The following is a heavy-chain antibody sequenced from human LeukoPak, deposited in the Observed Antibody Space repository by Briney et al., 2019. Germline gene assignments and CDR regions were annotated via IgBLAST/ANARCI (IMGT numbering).Heavy chain of an antibody. J-gene: IGHJ3*02. CDR1: GYTFTSYD. CDR2: MNPNSGNT. V-gene: IGHV1-8*01. CDR3: ARGNIVVVPAAIGIGRIDAFDI. D-gene: IGHD2-2*01. Sequence: GASVKVSCKASGYTFTSYDINWVRQATGQGLEWMGWMNPNSGNTGYAQKFQGRVTMTRNTSISTAYMELSSLRSEDTAVYYCARGNIVVVPAAIGIGRIDAFDIWGQGTMVTVSS.